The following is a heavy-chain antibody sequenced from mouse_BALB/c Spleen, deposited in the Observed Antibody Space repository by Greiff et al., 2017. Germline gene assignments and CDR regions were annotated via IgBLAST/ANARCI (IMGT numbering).Heavy chain of an antibody. CDR3: ARVRRSYYYAMDY. D-gene: IGHD1-1*01. J-gene: IGHJ4*01. V-gene: IGHV2-6-7*01. CDR2: IWGDGST. CDR1: GFSLTGYG. Sequence: QVQLQQSGPGLVAPSQSLSITCTVSGFSLTGYGVNWVRQPPGKGLEWLGMIWGDGSTDYNSALKSRLSISKDNSKSQVFLKMNSLQTDDTARYYCARVRRSYYYAMDYWGQGTSVTVSS.